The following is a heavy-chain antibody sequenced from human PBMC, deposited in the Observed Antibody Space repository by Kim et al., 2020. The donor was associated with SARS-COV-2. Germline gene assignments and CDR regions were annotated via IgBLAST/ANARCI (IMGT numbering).Heavy chain of an antibody. CDR3: AREDSSSWGNWFDP. V-gene: IGHV3-74*01. J-gene: IGHJ5*02. D-gene: IGHD6-13*01. Sequence: ADSVQGRFTISRDNAKNTLYLQMNSLRAEDTAVYYCAREDSSSWGNWFDPWGQGTLVTVSS.